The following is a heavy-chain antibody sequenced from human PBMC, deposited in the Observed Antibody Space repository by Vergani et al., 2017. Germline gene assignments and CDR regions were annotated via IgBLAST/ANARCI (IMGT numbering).Heavy chain of an antibody. CDR2: VYHGGSA. CDR3: ATRYRSRGKDYGDYFDF. V-gene: IGHV4-38-2*02. Sequence: QVQLQESGPGLVKPSETLSLTCSVSGFSFTEDHSWGWIRQPPGKGLEWIGSVYHGGSAYYSQSLQSRATIVLHTSSNQFSLRLSPVTAADRAIYFCATRYRSRGKDYGDYFDFGVQGILVTVS. CDR1: GFSFTEDHS. J-gene: IGHJ4*02. D-gene: IGHD4/OR15-4a*01.